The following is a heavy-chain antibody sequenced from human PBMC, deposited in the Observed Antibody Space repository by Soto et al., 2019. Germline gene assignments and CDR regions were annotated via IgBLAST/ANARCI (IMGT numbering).Heavy chain of an antibody. CDR1: GFTFSSYG. J-gene: IGHJ4*02. CDR2: IWYDGSNK. V-gene: IGHV3-33*01. D-gene: IGHD4-17*01. CDR3: AREGDGYGGGFGY. Sequence: QVQLVESGGGVVQPGRSLRLSCAAYGFTFSSYGMHWVRQAPVKGLEWVAVIWYDGSNKYYADSVKARFTNSRDNSKNTLYLQMNSLRAEDTAVYYCAREGDGYGGGFGYWGQGTLVTVSS.